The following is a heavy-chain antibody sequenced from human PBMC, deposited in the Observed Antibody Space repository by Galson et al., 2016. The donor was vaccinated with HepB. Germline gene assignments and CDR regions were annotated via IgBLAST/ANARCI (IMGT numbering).Heavy chain of an antibody. CDR2: ISDGGTT. CDR3: AKCSGGSCFSSNYFDS. V-gene: IGHV3-53*01. J-gene: IGHJ4*02. CDR1: GFTVSSNY. Sequence: SLRLSCAASGFTVSSNYMTWVRQAPGKGLEWVSGISDGGTTIYADSVKGRFTISRDNSKKTLYLQMNSLRVEDTAVYYCAKCSGGSCFSSNYFDSWGQGILVTVSS. D-gene: IGHD2-15*01.